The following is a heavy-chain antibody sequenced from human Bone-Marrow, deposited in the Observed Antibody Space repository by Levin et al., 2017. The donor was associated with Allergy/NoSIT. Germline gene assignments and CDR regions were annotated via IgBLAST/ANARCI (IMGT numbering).Heavy chain of an antibody. D-gene: IGHD4-11*01. V-gene: IGHV1-3*01. CDR1: GYIFSSYS. Sequence: VASVKVSCKTSGYIFSSYSLQWVRQAPGQRPEWLGWIKGGNGVTRYSQKFQGRVTISRETPASTAYMELSGLTSEDTAIYYCARGTTSSNFYAMDVWGQGTPVIVSS. J-gene: IGHJ6*02. CDR2: IKGGNGVT. CDR3: ARGTTSSNFYAMDV.